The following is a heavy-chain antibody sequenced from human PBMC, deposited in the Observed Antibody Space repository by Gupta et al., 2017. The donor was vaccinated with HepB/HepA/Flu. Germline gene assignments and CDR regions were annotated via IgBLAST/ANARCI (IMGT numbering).Heavy chain of an antibody. J-gene: IGHJ4*02. Sequence: EVQLVEPGGGLVEPGGSLRLSCVASGFTFSNAWMTWVRQAPGKALEWVGRIKVGTDGGTTDYAAPVKGRFTISRDDSKNTMYLQMSSLKTDYTALYYCTTAPDYWGQGTLVTVSS. CDR1: GFTFSNAW. V-gene: IGHV3-15*01. CDR2: IKVGTDGGTT. CDR3: TTAPDY.